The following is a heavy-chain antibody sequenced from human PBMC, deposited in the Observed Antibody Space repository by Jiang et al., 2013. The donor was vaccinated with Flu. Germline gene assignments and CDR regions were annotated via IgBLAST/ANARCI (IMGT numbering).Heavy chain of an antibody. Sequence: TLSLTCTVSGGSISSYYWSWIRQPPGKGLEWIGYIYYSGSTNYNPSLKSRVTISVDTSKNQFSLKLSSVTAADTAVYYCARQRAGSFGYWGQGTLVTVSS. V-gene: IGHV4-59*08. CDR3: ARQRAGSFGY. J-gene: IGHJ4*02. CDR2: IYYSGST. CDR1: GGSISSYY.